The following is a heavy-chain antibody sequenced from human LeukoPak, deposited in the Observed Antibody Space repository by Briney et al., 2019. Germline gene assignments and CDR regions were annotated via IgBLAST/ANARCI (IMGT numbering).Heavy chain of an antibody. Sequence: GRSLRLSCAASGFTFSSYAMHWVRQAPSKGLEWVAVISYDGSNKYYADSVKGRFTISRDNSKNTLYLQMNSLRAEDTAVYYCARDGDPTGYFDYWGQGTLVTVSS. D-gene: IGHD7-27*01. CDR1: GFTFSSYA. J-gene: IGHJ4*02. CDR2: ISYDGSNK. CDR3: ARDGDPTGYFDY. V-gene: IGHV3-30-3*01.